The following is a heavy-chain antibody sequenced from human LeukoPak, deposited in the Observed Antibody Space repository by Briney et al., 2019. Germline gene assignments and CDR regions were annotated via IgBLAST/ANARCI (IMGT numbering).Heavy chain of an antibody. D-gene: IGHD3-22*01. CDR2: INSDATST. J-gene: IGHJ4*02. Sequence: PGGSLRLSCAASGFMLSSTWMHWVRQAPGKGLVWVSRINSDATSTSYADSVRGRFTISRDNSKNTLYLQMNSLRAEDTAVYYCARGLYDSSGSLIDYWGQGTLVTVSS. CDR1: GFMLSSTW. CDR3: ARGLYDSSGSLIDY. V-gene: IGHV3-74*01.